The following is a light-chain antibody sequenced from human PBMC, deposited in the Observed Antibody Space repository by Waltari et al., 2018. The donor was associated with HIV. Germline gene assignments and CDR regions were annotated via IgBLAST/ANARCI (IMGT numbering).Light chain of an antibody. Sequence: SYELTQPPSVSVSPGQTATITCSGDAMPKRNANWYQQRSGQAPVLVMYDHNNRRSGLPGRVSGSTSGTTATLAVSRARGDDEADYYCYSTDTTGYDGVFGGGTKLTVL. CDR3: YSTDTTGYDGV. CDR2: DHN. V-gene: IGLV3-10*01. CDR1: AMPKRN. J-gene: IGLJ3*02.